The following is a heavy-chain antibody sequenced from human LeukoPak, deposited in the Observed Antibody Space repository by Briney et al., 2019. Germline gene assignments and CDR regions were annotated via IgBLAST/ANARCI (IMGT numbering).Heavy chain of an antibody. V-gene: IGHV1-18*04. CDR3: ARGDCSSTSCYGGLDY. D-gene: IGHD2-2*01. Sequence: ASVKVSCKASGYTFTSYGISWVRQAPGQGLEWMGWISAYNGNTNYAQKLQGRVTMTTDTSTSTAYMELRSLRSDDTAVYYRARGDCSSTSCYGGLDYWGQGTLVTVSS. CDR2: ISAYNGNT. J-gene: IGHJ4*02. CDR1: GYTFTSYG.